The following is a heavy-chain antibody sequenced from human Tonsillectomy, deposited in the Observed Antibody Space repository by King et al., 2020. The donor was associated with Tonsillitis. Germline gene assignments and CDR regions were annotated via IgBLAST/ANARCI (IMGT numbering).Heavy chain of an antibody. CDR3: ARAADFYHSGGYSWYFDL. Sequence: VQLVESGGGLVQPGGSLRLSCAASGFTFSNYAMTWVRQAPGKGLEWVSAISGSGDSTYYADSVKGRFTISRDNSKSTLYLQMNSLRAEDTAVYYCARAADFYHSGGYSWYFDLWGRGTLVTVSS. D-gene: IGHD3-22*01. J-gene: IGHJ2*01. CDR2: ISGSGDST. V-gene: IGHV3-23*04. CDR1: GFTFSNYA.